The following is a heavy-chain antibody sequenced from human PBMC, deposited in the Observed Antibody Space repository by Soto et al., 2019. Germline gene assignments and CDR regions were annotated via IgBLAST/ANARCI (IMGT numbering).Heavy chain of an antibody. J-gene: IGHJ5*02. Sequence: QVQLQESGPGLVKPSQTLSLTCTVSGGSISSGDYYWSWIRQHPGKGLEWIGYIYYSGSTYYNPSXXXRXXISVDTANNQFSLKLSSVTAADTAVYYCARWWSGSRQGFDPWGQGTLVTVSS. CDR1: GGSISSGDYY. V-gene: IGHV4-31*03. CDR3: ARWWSGSRQGFDP. CDR2: IYYSGST. D-gene: IGHD3-3*01.